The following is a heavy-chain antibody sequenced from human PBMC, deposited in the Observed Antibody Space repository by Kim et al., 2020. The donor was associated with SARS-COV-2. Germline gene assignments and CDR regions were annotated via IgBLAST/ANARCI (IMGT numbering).Heavy chain of an antibody. CDR3: AKDLNLQSGET. V-gene: IGHV3-23*01. Sequence: TYYADSVKGRFTISRDNAKNTLYLQMNSLRAEDTAVYYCAKDLNLQSGETWGQGTLVTVSS. CDR2: T. J-gene: IGHJ5*02. D-gene: IGHD1-26*01.